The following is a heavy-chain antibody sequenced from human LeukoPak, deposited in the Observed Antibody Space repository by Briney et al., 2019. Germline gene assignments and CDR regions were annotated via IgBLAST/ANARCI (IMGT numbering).Heavy chain of an antibody. CDR2: IYCSGST. CDR1: GGSISSYY. J-gene: IGHJ4*02. V-gene: IGHV4-59*12. CDR3: AARLHIAAANFDY. D-gene: IGHD6-13*01. Sequence: SETLSLTCTVSGGSISSYYWSWIRQPPGKGLEWIGYIYCSGSTNYNPSLKSRVTISVDTSKNQFSLKLSSVTAADTAVYYCAARLHIAAANFDYWGQGTLVTVSS.